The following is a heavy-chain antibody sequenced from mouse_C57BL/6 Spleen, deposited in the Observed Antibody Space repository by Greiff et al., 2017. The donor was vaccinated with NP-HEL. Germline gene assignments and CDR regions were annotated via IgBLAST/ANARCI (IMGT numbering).Heavy chain of an antibody. J-gene: IGHJ4*01. CDR1: GYTFTDYN. V-gene: IGHV1-18*01. Sequence: EVKLQESGPELVKPGASVKIPCKASGYTFTDYNMDWVKQSHGKSLEWIGDINPNNGGTIYNQKFKGKATLTVDKSSSTAYMELRSLTSEDTAVYYCARSIYYGNYGSYAMDYWGQGTSVTVSS. CDR2: INPNNGGT. CDR3: ARSIYYGNYGSYAMDY. D-gene: IGHD2-1*01.